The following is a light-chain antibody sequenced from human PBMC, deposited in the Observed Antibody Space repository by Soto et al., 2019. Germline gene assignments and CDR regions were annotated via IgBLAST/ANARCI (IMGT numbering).Light chain of an antibody. CDR1: QAISSY. CDR3: QKYDHAPT. Sequence: DIQLTQSPSSLSASVGDRVTITCRASQAISSYLAWYQQKPGKVPELLIYATSTLQSGAPSRFSGSGSGTDFPLTISSLQAEDVATYYCQKYDHAPTFGGGTKVEIK. V-gene: IGKV1-27*01. CDR2: ATS. J-gene: IGKJ4*01.